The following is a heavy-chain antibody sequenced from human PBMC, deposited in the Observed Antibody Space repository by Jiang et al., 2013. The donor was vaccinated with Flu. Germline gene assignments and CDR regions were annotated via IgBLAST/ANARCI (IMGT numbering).Heavy chain of an antibody. CDR3: AKDSSSGSFYGYFDL. V-gene: IGHV3-30*18. Sequence: QLVESGGGVVQPGRSLRLACAASGFTFSSYAMHWVRQAPGKGPEWVAVISDDASNQHYADSVKGRFTISRDTSKNTLYLQMNSLRAEDTAVYYCAKDSSSGSFYGYFDLWGRGTLVTVSS. CDR2: ISDDASNQ. CDR1: GFTFSSYA. J-gene: IGHJ2*01. D-gene: IGHD1-26*01.